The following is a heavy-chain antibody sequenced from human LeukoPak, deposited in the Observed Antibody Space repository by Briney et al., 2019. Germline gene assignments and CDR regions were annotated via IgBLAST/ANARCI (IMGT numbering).Heavy chain of an antibody. V-gene: IGHV3-23*01. Sequence: PGGSLRLSCAASGFTFSSYAMSWVRQAPGKGLEWVSAISGSGGSTYYADSVKGRFTISRDNSKNTLYLQMNSLRAEDTAVYYCAKSMAGTNLLTEPFDYWGQGTLVTVSS. J-gene: IGHJ4*02. CDR3: AKSMAGTNLLTEPFDY. CDR2: ISGSGGST. D-gene: IGHD6-19*01. CDR1: GFTFSSYA.